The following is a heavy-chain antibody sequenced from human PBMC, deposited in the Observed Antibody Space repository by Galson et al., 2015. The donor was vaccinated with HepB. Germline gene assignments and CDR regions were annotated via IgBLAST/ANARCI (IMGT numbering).Heavy chain of an antibody. Sequence: SLRLSCAVSGFTFRNHNMHWVRQAAGRGLEGVSVSDIAGNTWYADSVQGRFTGSRENAKNSLFLQMNSLRANDTAVYYCARDAMGGSPYALDVWGQGTTVTVSS. J-gene: IGHJ6*02. CDR2: SDIAGNT. D-gene: IGHD1-26*01. V-gene: IGHV3-13*01. CDR3: ARDAMGGSPYALDV. CDR1: GFTFRNHN.